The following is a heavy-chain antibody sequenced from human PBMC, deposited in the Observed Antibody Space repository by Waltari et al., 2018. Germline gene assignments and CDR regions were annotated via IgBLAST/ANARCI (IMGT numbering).Heavy chain of an antibody. CDR3: ARSRIRYPTSSGWPPSWFDP. CDR1: GGSFSGYY. CDR2: INHSGST. D-gene: IGHD6-19*01. Sequence: QVQLQQWGAGLLKPSETLSLTCAVYGGSFSGYYWSWIRQPPGKGLEWIGEINHSGSTNYNPSLKSRVTISVDTSKNQFSLKLSSVTAADTAVYYCARSRIRYPTSSGWPPSWFDPWGQGTLVTVSS. V-gene: IGHV4-34*01. J-gene: IGHJ5*02.